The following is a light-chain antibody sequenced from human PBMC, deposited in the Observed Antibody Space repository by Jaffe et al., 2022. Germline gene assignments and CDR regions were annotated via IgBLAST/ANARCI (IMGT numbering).Light chain of an antibody. Sequence: DIHLTQSPSFLSASVGDRVTITCRASQGIDSYLAWYQQKPGKAPKLLISVASTLQSGVPSRFSGGGSGTEFTLTISSLHPEDFATYSCQQVKSYPLTFGGGTKLEIK. CDR2: VAS. CDR3: QQVKSYPLT. J-gene: IGKJ4*01. CDR1: QGIDSY. V-gene: IGKV1-9*01.